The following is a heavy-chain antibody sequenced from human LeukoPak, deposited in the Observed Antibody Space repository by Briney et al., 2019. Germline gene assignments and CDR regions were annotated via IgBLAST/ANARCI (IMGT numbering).Heavy chain of an antibody. CDR1: GFIFNTYN. CDR3: ARDGGRMDV. CDR2: ISSFSRYI. V-gene: IGHV3-21*01. Sequence: PGGSLRLSCAASGFIFNTYNINWVRQAPGKGLEWVSSISSFSRYIYYADSVKGRFTMPRDNAKNSLYLQMNSLRAEDTAVYYCARDGGRMDVWGQGTTVTVSS. J-gene: IGHJ6*02. D-gene: IGHD6-25*01.